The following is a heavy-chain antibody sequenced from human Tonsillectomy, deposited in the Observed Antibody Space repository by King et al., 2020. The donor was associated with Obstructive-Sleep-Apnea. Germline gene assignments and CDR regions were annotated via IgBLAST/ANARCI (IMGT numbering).Heavy chain of an antibody. CDR1: GFTFGSSP. Sequence: VQLVESGGGLVQPGESLRLSCAASGFTFGSSPMSWVRQVPGKGLEWVALISVTGGDTFYADSLKGRFTISRDNSKNTLYLQMNSLRAEDTAIDYCAQDGWSDAFELWGQGTVVRVSS. V-gene: IGHV3-23*04. D-gene: IGHD6-19*01. CDR2: ISVTGGDT. CDR3: AQDGWSDAFEL. J-gene: IGHJ3*01.